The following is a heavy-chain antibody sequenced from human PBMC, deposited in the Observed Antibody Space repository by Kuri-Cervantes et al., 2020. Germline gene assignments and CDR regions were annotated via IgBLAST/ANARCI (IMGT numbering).Heavy chain of an antibody. J-gene: IGHJ6*02. D-gene: IGHD3-10*01. CDR3: AKDLNRIWFGEFPYYYGMDV. CDR2: ISWNSGSI. V-gene: IGHV3-9*01. Sequence: GGSLRLSCAASGFTFDDYAMHWVRQAPGKGLEWVSGISWNSGSIGYADSVKGRFTISRDNAKNSLYLQMNSLRAEDTAVYYCAKDLNRIWFGEFPYYYGMDVWGQGTTVTVSS. CDR1: GFTFDDYA.